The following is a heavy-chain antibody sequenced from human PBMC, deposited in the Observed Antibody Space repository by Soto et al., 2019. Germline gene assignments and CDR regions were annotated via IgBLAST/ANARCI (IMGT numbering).Heavy chain of an antibody. D-gene: IGHD3-22*01. Sequence: EVQLLESGGGLVQPGGSLRLSCAASGFTFSSYAMSWVRQAPGKGLEWVSAISGSGGCTYYADSVKGRFTISRDNSKNTLYLQMNSLRAEDTAVYYCACSLYYYDSSGYYLGQGTLVTVSS. J-gene: IGHJ4*02. CDR1: GFTFSSYA. V-gene: IGHV3-23*01. CDR2: ISGSGGCT. CDR3: ACSLYYYDSSGYY.